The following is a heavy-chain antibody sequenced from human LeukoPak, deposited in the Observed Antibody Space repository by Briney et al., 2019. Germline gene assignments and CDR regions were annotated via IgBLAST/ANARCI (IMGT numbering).Heavy chain of an antibody. J-gene: IGHJ6*03. Sequence: SETLSLTCTVSGGSISHHYWSWIRQPPGTEPEWLGYIYNSGTTRYNPPLMIRVSMTVDTSRNQFSLNLKSVTAADTGVYYCARDSRYSDNSGYYYSHYYMDVWGKGTTVTVS. V-gene: IGHV4-59*11. CDR2: IYNSGTT. CDR3: ARDSRYSDNSGYYYSHYYMDV. D-gene: IGHD3-22*01. CDR1: GGSISHHY.